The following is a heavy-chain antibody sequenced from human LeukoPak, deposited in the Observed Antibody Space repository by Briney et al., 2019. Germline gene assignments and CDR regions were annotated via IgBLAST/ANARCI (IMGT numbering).Heavy chain of an antibody. CDR2: ISGSGGST. CDR1: GFTFSSYA. Sequence: GGSLRLSCAASGFTFSSYAMSWVRQAPGKGLEWVSAISGSGGSTYYADSVKGRLTVSRDNSKNTLYLQLNSLRADDTAVYFCVKGGDGVKYGMDVWGQGTTVTVSS. V-gene: IGHV3-23*01. J-gene: IGHJ6*02. CDR3: VKGGDGVKYGMDV. D-gene: IGHD2-8*01.